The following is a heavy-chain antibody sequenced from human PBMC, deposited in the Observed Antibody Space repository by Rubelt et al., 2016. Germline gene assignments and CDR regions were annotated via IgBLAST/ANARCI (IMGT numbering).Heavy chain of an antibody. Sequence: RGGSLRLSCAVSGFSFSSYAMHWVRQAPGKGLEYVSGISSNGGSTYHADSVKGRFTISRDNSKNTVILQMNSLGGGDTAVYFCAKLLNPTTWRAGSATDDYYGLDVWGQGTTVTVSS. V-gene: IGHV3-64*02. CDR2: ISSNGGST. D-gene: IGHD2-15*01. CDR3: AKLLNPTTWRAGSATDDYYGLDV. J-gene: IGHJ6*02. CDR1: GFSFSSYA.